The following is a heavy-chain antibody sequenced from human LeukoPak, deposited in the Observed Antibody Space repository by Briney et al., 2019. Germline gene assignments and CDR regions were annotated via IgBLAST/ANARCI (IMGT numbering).Heavy chain of an antibody. D-gene: IGHD3-10*01. CDR1: GYTFTSYD. V-gene: IGHV1-69*05. CDR3: ARDGDSVSFDY. Sequence: ASVKVSCKASGYTFTSYDINWVRQAPGQGLEWMGGIIPIFGTANYAQKFQGRVTITTDESTSTAYMELSSLRSEDTAVYYCARDGDSVSFDYWGQGTLVTVSS. J-gene: IGHJ4*02. CDR2: IIPIFGTA.